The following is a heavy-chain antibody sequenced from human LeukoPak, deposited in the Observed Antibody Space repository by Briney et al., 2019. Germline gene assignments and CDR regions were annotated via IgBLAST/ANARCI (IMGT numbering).Heavy chain of an antibody. Sequence: ASVKVSCKASGYTFTSYAMHWVRQAPGQRLEWMGWINAGNGNTKYSQKFQGRVTITRDTSASTAYMELSRLRSDDTAVYYCARERKITIFGVACDYWGQGTLVTVSS. CDR3: ARERKITIFGVACDY. J-gene: IGHJ4*02. D-gene: IGHD3-3*01. V-gene: IGHV1-3*01. CDR2: INAGNGNT. CDR1: GYTFTSYA.